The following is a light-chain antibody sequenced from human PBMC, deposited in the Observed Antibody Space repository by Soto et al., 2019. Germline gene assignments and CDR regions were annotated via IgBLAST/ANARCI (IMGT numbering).Light chain of an antibody. J-gene: IGKJ4*01. Sequence: EIVMTQSPATLSVSPGERATLSCRASQSFSSNLAWYQQKPGQAPRLLIYGASTRATGIPARFSGSGSGTEFTLTISSLQSEDFAVYYCQKYNNWPPVTFGGGTKVEIK. CDR3: QKYNNWPPVT. CDR2: GAS. V-gene: IGKV3-15*01. CDR1: QSFSSN.